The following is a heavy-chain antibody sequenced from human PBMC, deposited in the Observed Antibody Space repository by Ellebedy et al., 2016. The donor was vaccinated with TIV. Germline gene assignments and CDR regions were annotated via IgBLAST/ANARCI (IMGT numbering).Heavy chain of an antibody. CDR2: INPSGGGT. J-gene: IGHJ4*02. Sequence: AASVKVSCKASGYTFTSDLIHWVRQAPGQGLEWMGIINPSGGGTGYAQKFQGRVTMTRDTSASTVYMELSSLRSDDTAVYYCARVPSYSSGYDLDHWGQGTLVTVSS. D-gene: IGHD5-18*01. CDR1: GYTFTSDL. V-gene: IGHV1-46*01. CDR3: ARVPSYSSGYDLDH.